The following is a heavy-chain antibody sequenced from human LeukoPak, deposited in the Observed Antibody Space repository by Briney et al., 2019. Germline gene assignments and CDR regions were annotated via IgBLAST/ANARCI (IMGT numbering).Heavy chain of an antibody. CDR2: IYYSGST. Sequence: SETLSLTCTVSGGSISSSSYYWGWIRQPPGKGLEWIGSIYYSGSTYYNPSLKSRVTISVDTSKNQFSLKLSSVTAADTAVYYCARGSYDFWSGRNYYYYYYMDVWGKGTTVTVSS. V-gene: IGHV4-39*07. J-gene: IGHJ6*03. D-gene: IGHD3-3*01. CDR1: GGSISSSSYY. CDR3: ARGSYDFWSGRNYYYYYYMDV.